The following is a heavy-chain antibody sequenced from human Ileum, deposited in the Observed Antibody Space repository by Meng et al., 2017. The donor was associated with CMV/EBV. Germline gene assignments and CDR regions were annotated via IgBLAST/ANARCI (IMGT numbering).Heavy chain of an antibody. Sequence: LQGCGPGLGTPSDTLSLTCTCTGGSMSSGSYYWAWIRQSPGKGLEWIGSIYYSGSTYDNPSLKSRVTMSVDTFKNQFSLKLTSVTAADTAVYYCAGDWGPYSSRGYFDPWGQGTLVTVSS. J-gene: IGHJ5*02. CDR1: GGSMSSGSYY. CDR3: AGDWGPYSSRGYFDP. V-gene: IGHV4-39*07. CDR2: IYYSGST. D-gene: IGHD6-13*01.